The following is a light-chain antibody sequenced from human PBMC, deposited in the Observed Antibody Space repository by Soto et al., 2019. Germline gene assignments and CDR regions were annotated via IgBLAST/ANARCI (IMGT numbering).Light chain of an antibody. Sequence: QSVLTQPPSVSGAPGQRVTISCTGSSSNIGAGYDVHWYQQLPGTAPKLLIYGNSNRPSGVPDRFSGSKSGTSASLAITGLQAEDEADYYCQSYDSSLNDSGVFGTGTKLTVL. J-gene: IGLJ1*01. V-gene: IGLV1-40*01. CDR2: GNS. CDR1: SSNIGAGYD. CDR3: QSYDSSLNDSGV.